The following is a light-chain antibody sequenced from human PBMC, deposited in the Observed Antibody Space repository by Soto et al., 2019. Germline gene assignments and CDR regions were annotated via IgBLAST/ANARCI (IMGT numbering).Light chain of an antibody. CDR3: QQYNSSSLT. V-gene: IGKV1-5*01. J-gene: IGKJ4*01. Sequence: DIQMTQSPPTLSASVGDRVTITCRASQSIRHYLAWYQQMPGKAPKLLIYDASSLESGVPSRFSGSGSGTEFTLTISSLQPDDFATYYCQQYNSSSLTFGGGTKV. CDR2: DAS. CDR1: QSIRHY.